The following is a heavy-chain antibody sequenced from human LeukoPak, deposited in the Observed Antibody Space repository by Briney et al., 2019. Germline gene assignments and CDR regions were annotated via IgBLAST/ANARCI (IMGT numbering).Heavy chain of an antibody. CDR1: GFTFSSYG. J-gene: IGHJ4*02. V-gene: IGHV3-30*18. D-gene: IGHD2-15*01. CDR2: ISYDGSNK. Sequence: GGSLRLSCAASGFTFSSYGMHWVRQAPGKGLEWGAVISYDGSNKYYADSVKGRFTISRDNSKNTLYLQMNSLRAEDTAVYYCAKENRLGVVVAVDYWGQGTLVTVSS. CDR3: AKENRLGVVVAVDY.